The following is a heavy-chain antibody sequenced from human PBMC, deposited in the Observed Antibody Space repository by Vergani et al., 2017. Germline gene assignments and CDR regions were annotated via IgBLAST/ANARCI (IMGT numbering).Heavy chain of an antibody. CDR3: ARDRAGYCSGGSCYGGAFDI. J-gene: IGHJ3*02. D-gene: IGHD2-15*01. CDR2: IYYSGST. CDR1: GGSISSYY. V-gene: IGHV4-59*01. Sequence: QVQLQESGPGLVKPSETLSLTCTVPGGSISSYYWSWIRQPPGKGLEWIGYIYYSGSTNSNPSLKSRVTISVDTSKNQFSLKLSSVTAADTAVYYCARDRAGYCSGGSCYGGAFDIWGQGTMVTVSS.